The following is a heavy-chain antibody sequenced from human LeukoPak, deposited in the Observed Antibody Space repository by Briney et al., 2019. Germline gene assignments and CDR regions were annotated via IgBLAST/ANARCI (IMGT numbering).Heavy chain of an antibody. V-gene: IGHV4-30-4*01. D-gene: IGHD5-12*01. Sequence: SQTLSLTCTVSGGSISSGDYYWSWIRQPPGKGLEWIGYIYYSGSIYYNPSLKSRVTISVDTSKNQFSLKLSSVTAADTAVYYCARVSGYHAFDIWGQGTMVTVSS. CDR1: GGSISSGDYY. CDR2: IYYSGSI. J-gene: IGHJ3*02. CDR3: ARVSGYHAFDI.